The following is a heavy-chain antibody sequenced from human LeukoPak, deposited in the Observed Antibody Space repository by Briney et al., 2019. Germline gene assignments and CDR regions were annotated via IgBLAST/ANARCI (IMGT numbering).Heavy chain of an antibody. J-gene: IGHJ6*02. CDR3: ASAGGYCSGGSCYLAYYYYYYGMDV. Sequence: GGSLRLSCAASGFTFSSYWMSWVRQAPGKGLEWVANIKQDGSEKYYVDSVKGRFTISRDNAKNSLYLQMNSLRAEDTAVYYCASAGGYCSGGSCYLAYYYYYYGMDVWGQGTTVTVSS. CDR1: GFTFSSYW. CDR2: IKQDGSEK. V-gene: IGHV3-7*01. D-gene: IGHD2-15*01.